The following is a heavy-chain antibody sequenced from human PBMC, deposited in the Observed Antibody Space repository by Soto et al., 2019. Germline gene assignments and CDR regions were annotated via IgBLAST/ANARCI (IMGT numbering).Heavy chain of an antibody. V-gene: IGHV3-13*05. CDR1: GFTFSSYD. D-gene: IGHD2-15*01. CDR3: ARAYSGRLPRRADYYFAMDV. CDR2: IGAADDP. Sequence: GSLRLSCSASGFTFSSYDMHWVRQTTGKGLEWVSAIGAADDPYYLGSVKGRFTISRENAKNSLYLQMNSLRAEDTAVYYCARAYSGRLPRRADYYFAMDVWGQGTTVTVSS. J-gene: IGHJ6*02.